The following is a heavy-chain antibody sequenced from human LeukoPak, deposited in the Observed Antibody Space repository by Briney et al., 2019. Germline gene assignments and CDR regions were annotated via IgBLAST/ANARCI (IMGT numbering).Heavy chain of an antibody. Sequence: GGSLRLSCAASGFTFSSYTMHWVRQAPGKGLEWVAIISYDGSNTYYADSVKGRFTMSKDNSKNTLYLQMNSLRPEDTAVYYCARDGGGKHSSDWSRGEFDYWGQGTLVTVSS. D-gene: IGHD6-19*01. CDR3: ARDGGGKHSSDWSRGEFDY. J-gene: IGHJ4*02. CDR1: GFTFSSYT. V-gene: IGHV3-30-3*01. CDR2: ISYDGSNT.